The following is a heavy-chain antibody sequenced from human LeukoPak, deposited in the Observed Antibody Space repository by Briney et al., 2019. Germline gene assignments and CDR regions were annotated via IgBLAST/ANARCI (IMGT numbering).Heavy chain of an antibody. CDR3: AKAGTGTNMIFDY. Sequence: PGGSLRLSCAASGFTFGSYTMSWVRQAPAKGLEWVSALSSSGGDTFYADSVKGRFTISRDTSKNTLYLQMYSLRAEDTAVYYCAKAGTGTNMIFDYWGQGTLVTVSS. CDR1: GFTFGSYT. J-gene: IGHJ4*02. CDR2: LSSSGGDT. V-gene: IGHV3-23*01. D-gene: IGHD1-1*01.